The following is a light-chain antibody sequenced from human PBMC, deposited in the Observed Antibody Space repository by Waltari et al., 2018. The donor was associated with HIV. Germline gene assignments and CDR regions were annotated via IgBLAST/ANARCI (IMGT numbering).Light chain of an antibody. V-gene: IGKV6-21*01. Sequence: EIVLTQSPDSQSVIPMERVTIHCRASQSIRSSLHWYQQKQDQSPKLLIKYASQSFSWVPSRFSGSGSGTNFTLTINSLEAEDAATYYCHQSSSLPPWTFGQGTKVEIK. CDR2: YAS. J-gene: IGKJ1*01. CDR3: HQSSSLPPWT. CDR1: QSIRSS.